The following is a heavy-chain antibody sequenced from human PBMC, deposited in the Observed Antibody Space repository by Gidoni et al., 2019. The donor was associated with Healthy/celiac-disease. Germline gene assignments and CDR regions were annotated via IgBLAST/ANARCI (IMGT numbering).Heavy chain of an antibody. CDR2: RSYDGSNK. V-gene: IGHV3-30*18. Sequence: QVQLVESGGGVVQPGRSLRLSCAASGFTFSSYGMHWVRQAPGKGLEWVAVRSYDGSNKYYADSVKGRFTISRDNSKNTLYLKMNSLRAEDTAVYYCAKPRRSFKMAFDIWGQGTMVTVSS. CDR3: AKPRRSFKMAFDI. J-gene: IGHJ3*02. CDR1: GFTFSSYG.